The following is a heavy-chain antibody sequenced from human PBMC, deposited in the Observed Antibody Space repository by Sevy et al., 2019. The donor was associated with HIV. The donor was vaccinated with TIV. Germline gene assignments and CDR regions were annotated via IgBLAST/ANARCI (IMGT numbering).Heavy chain of an antibody. J-gene: IGHJ6*02. Sequence: GGSLRLSCAASGFTFSNYALTWVRQAPGKGLEWVSSISSSSSYIYYADSVKGRFTISRDNAKNSLYLQMNSLRAEDTAVYYCARARVTIFGLKYYYYGMDVWGQGTTVTVSS. D-gene: IGHD3-3*01. CDR1: GFTFSNYA. V-gene: IGHV3-21*01. CDR2: ISSSSSYI. CDR3: ARARVTIFGLKYYYYGMDV.